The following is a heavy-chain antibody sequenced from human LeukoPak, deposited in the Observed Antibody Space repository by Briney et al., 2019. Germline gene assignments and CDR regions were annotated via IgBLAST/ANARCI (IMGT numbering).Heavy chain of an antibody. V-gene: IGHV4-30-4*01. CDR1: GGSISSGDYY. Sequence: SQTLSLTCTVSGGSISSGDYYWSWIRQPPGKGLEWIGYIYYSGSTYYNPSLKSRVTISVDTSKNQFSLKLSSVTAADTAVYYCARVALEFNSSGYYWDAFDIWGQGTMVTVSS. J-gene: IGHJ3*02. D-gene: IGHD3-22*01. CDR3: ARVALEFNSSGYYWDAFDI. CDR2: IYYSGST.